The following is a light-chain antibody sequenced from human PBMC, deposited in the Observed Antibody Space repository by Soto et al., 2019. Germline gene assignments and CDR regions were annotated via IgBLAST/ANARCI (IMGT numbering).Light chain of an antibody. V-gene: IGLV8-61*01. Sequence: QTVVTQAPSVSVSPGGTVTLTCGLSSGSVSTSYYPSWYHQTPAQAPRTLISSTNSRSSGVPDRFSGSILGNKAALTITGAQADEESDYYSVRDVGSGIFVFGTGTKVTVL. CDR2: STN. CDR1: SGSVSTSYY. CDR3: VRDVGSGIFV. J-gene: IGLJ1*01.